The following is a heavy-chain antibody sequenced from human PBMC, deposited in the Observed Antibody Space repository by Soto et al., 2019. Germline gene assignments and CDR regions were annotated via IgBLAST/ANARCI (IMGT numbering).Heavy chain of an antibody. J-gene: IGHJ4*02. D-gene: IGHD6-19*01. CDR1: GSSISSYY. CDR2: IYYSGTT. Sequence: AGSLSLTCNVAGSSISSYYWSWVRQAPGKGLEWIGYIYYSGTTNYNPSLKSRVTISVDTSKNQFSLKLSSVTAADTAVYFCGRHDSSGWYGRYFDYWGQGILVT. V-gene: IGHV4-59*08. CDR3: GRHDSSGWYGRYFDY.